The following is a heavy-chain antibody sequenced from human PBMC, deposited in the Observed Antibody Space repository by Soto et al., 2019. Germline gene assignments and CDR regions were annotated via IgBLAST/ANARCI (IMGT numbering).Heavy chain of an antibody. Sequence: SETLSLTCTVSGGSISSYYWSWIRQPPGKGLEWIGYIYYSGSTNYNPSLKSRVTISVDTSKNQFSLKLSSVTAADTAVYYCARDRGDFWSGNSYYYYMDVWGKGTTVTVSS. CDR2: IYYSGST. J-gene: IGHJ6*03. V-gene: IGHV4-59*01. D-gene: IGHD3-3*01. CDR3: ARDRGDFWSGNSYYYYMDV. CDR1: GGSISSYY.